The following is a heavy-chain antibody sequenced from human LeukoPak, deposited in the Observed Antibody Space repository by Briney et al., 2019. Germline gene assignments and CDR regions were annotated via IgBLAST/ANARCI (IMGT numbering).Heavy chain of an antibody. CDR2: IYSGGST. CDR3: ARDSNY. V-gene: IGHV3-53*05. D-gene: IGHD2-2*01. J-gene: IGHJ4*02. CDR1: AFTVSSNY. Sequence: VGSLRLSCAASAFTVSSNYMSWVRQAPGKGLEWVSVIYSGGSTYYADSVKGRFTISRDNSKNTLYLQMNSLRAEDTAVYYCARDSNYWGQGTLVTVSS.